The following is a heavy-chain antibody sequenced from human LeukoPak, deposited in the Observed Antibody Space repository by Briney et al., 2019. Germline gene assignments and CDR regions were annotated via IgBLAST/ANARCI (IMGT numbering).Heavy chain of an antibody. CDR2: IYSGGST. CDR3: ATYRQVLLPFES. Sequence: GGSLRLSCAASEFSVGSNYMTWVRQAPGKGLEWVSLIYSGGSTYYADSVRGRFTISRDNSKSTLSLQMNSLRAEDTAIYYCATYRQVLLPFESWGQGTLVTVSS. CDR1: EFSVGSNY. D-gene: IGHD2-8*02. J-gene: IGHJ4*02. V-gene: IGHV3-53*01.